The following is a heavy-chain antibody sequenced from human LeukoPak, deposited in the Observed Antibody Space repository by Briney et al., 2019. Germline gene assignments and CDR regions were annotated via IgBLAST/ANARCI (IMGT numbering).Heavy chain of an antibody. CDR1: GGSISSSSYY. D-gene: IGHD2-2*01. CDR2: IYYSGST. CDR3: ASPYCSSTSCSVYFDY. J-gene: IGHJ4*02. Sequence: PSETLSLTCTVSGGSISSSSYYWGWIRQPPGKGLEWIGSIYYSGSTYYNPSLKSRVTISVDTSKNQFSLKLSSVTAADTAVYYCASPYCSSTSCSVYFDYWGQGTLVTVSS. V-gene: IGHV4-39*01.